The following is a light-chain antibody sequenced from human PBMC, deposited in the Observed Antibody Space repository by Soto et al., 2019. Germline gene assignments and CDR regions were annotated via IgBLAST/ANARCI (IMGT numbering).Light chain of an antibody. Sequence: EIVLTQSPGTLSLSPGERATLSCRASQSISSSYLTWYQHKPGQAPRLLIYGASSRATGIPDRFSGSGSGTDFILTISRLEPEDLAVYYCQQYGSSSYTFGQGTQLEIK. CDR3: QQYGSSSYT. J-gene: IGKJ2*01. CDR1: QSISSSY. CDR2: GAS. V-gene: IGKV3-20*01.